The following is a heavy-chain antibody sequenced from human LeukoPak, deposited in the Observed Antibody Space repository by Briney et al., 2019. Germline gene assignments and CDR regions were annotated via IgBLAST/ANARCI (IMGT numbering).Heavy chain of an antibody. J-gene: IGHJ6*03. CDR2: IYFDGET. V-gene: IGHV4-39*01. CDR3: ARHRKSARNYLYYYMDV. Sequence: PSETLSLTCTVSGDSIHSVYYYWGWIRQSPGKGLEWIGSIYFDGETSYSPSPKSRLIISIDTSKNQFSLNLTSVTAADTALYYCARHRKSARNYLYYYMDVWGKGTTVTVSS. CDR1: GDSIHSVYYY. D-gene: IGHD6-6*01.